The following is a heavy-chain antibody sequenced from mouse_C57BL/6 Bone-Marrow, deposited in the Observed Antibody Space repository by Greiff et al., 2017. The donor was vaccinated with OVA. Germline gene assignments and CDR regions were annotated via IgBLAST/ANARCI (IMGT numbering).Heavy chain of an antibody. J-gene: IGHJ4*01. Sequence: VKVVESGAELARPGASVKLSCKASGYTFTSYGISWVKQRTGQGLEWIGEIYPRSGNTYYNEKFKGKATLTADKSSSTAYMELRSLTSEDSAVYSCASECGYYGNYEWAMDDWGQGTSVTVSS. D-gene: IGHD2-1*01. V-gene: IGHV1-81*01. CDR2: IYPRSGNT. CDR3: ASECGYYGNYEWAMDD. CDR1: GYTFTSYG.